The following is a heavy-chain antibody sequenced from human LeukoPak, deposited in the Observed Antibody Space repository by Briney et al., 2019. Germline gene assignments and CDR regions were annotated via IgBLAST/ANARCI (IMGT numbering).Heavy chain of an antibody. V-gene: IGHV3-23*01. CDR3: AREVVKGYTFDY. J-gene: IGHJ4*02. CDR2: ISGSGGST. D-gene: IGHD2-21*01. Sequence: TGGSLRLSCAASGFIFSSYAMSWVRQAPGKGLEWVSGISGSGGSTYYADSVKGRFTISRDNSKNTLYLQMNSLRAEDTAVYYCAREVVKGYTFDYWGQGTLVTVSS. CDR1: GFIFSSYA.